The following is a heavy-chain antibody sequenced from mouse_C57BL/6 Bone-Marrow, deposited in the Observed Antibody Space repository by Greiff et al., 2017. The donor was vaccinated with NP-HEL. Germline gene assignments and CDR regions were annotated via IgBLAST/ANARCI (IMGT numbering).Heavy chain of an antibody. CDR2: IYPGDGDI. CDR3: ARGDYGSSRFGYAMDY. D-gene: IGHD1-1*01. V-gene: IGHV1-80*01. J-gene: IGHJ4*01. CDR1: GYAFSSYW. Sequence: QVQLQQSGAELVKPGASVKISCKASGYAFSSYWMNWVKERPGKGLEWIGQIYPGDGDIKYNGKFKGKATLTAEKSSSAAYMKVSSLTSEDSAVYFCARGDYGSSRFGYAMDYWGQGTSVTVSS.